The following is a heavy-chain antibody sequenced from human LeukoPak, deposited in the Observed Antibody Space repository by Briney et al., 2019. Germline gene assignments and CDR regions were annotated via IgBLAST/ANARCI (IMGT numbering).Heavy chain of an antibody. J-gene: IGHJ4*02. V-gene: IGHV3-23*01. Sequence: GGSLRLSCAASGFTVSSNYMSWVRQAPGKGLEWVSAISGSGGSTYYADSVKGRFTISRDNSKNTLYLQMNSLRAEDTAVYYCAKEIDYYGSGSYPIWGQGTLVTVSS. CDR1: GFTVSSNY. CDR3: AKEIDYYGSGSYPI. CDR2: ISGSGGST. D-gene: IGHD3-10*01.